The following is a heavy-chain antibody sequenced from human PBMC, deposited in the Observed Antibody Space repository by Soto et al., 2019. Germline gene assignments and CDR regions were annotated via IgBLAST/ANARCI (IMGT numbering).Heavy chain of an antibody. CDR1: GFTFSAYA. V-gene: IGHV3-23*01. CDR3: AKVQNGWFDP. J-gene: IGHJ5*02. Sequence: GGSLRLSCAASGFTFSAYAMTWVRRAPGKGLEWVSTISGSGIITYYADSVKGRFTVSRDTSKNTLYLQMNSLRADDTAVYYCAKVQNGWFDPWRQGTLVTVYS. CDR2: ISGSGIIT.